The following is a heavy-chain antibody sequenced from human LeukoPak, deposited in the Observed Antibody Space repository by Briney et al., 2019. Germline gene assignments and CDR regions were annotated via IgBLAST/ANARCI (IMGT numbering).Heavy chain of an antibody. CDR2: ISGSGGST. D-gene: IGHD5-18*01. Sequence: GGSLRLSCAAPGFTFSSYAMSWVRQAPGKGLEWVSAISGSGGSTYYADSVKGRFTISRDNSKNTLYLQMNSLRAEDTAVYYCAKVGIQLYYFDYWGQGTLVTVSS. CDR1: GFTFSSYA. J-gene: IGHJ4*02. V-gene: IGHV3-23*01. CDR3: AKVGIQLYYFDY.